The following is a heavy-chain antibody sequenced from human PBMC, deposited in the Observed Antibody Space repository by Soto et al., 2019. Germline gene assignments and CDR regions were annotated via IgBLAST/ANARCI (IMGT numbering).Heavy chain of an antibody. J-gene: IGHJ4*02. Sequence: GASVKVSCKASGYTFTSYGISWVRQAPGQGLEWMGWISAYNGNTNYAQKLQGRVTTTTDTSTSTAYMELRSLRSDDTAVYYCARRNFQYYYDSSGYADYWGQGTLVTVSS. CDR3: ARRNFQYYYDSSGYADY. CDR1: GYTFTSYG. D-gene: IGHD3-22*01. CDR2: ISAYNGNT. V-gene: IGHV1-18*01.